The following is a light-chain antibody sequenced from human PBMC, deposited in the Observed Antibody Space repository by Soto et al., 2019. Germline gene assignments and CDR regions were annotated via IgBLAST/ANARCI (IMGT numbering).Light chain of an antibody. CDR2: GNS. Sequence: QCLRTQPPSVSGAPGQRVTISCTGSSSNIGAGYDVHWYQQLPGTAPKLLIYGNSNRPSGVPDRFPGSKSGTSASPPITGLQAEDEADYYGQSYDSTLSGSVFGSGTKVT. CDR3: QSYDSTLSGSV. V-gene: IGLV1-40*01. CDR1: SSNIGAGYD. J-gene: IGLJ1*01.